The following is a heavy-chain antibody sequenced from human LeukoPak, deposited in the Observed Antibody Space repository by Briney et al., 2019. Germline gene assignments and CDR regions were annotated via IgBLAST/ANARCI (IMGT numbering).Heavy chain of an antibody. Sequence: GGSLRLSCAASGFTFSSYSMNWVRQAPGNGLEWVSSISSSSSYIYYADSVKGRFTISRDNAKNSLYLQMNSLRAEDTAVYYCARSYDCSGGSCYVPCPYYYYYYGMDVWGQGTTVTVSS. D-gene: IGHD2-15*01. CDR2: ISSSSSYI. V-gene: IGHV3-21*01. J-gene: IGHJ6*02. CDR3: ARSYDCSGGSCYVPCPYYYYYYGMDV. CDR1: GFTFSSYS.